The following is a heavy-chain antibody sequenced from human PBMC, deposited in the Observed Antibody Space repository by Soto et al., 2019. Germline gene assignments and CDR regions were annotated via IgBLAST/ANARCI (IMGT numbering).Heavy chain of an antibody. Sequence: EVQLLESGGGLVQPGGSLRLSCAASGFTFSSYGMSWVRQAPGKGLEWVSAMSDTGDSTYYADSVKGRFTISRDNSHNTLYLQMNSLRADDTAVYYCAKKISFCTTGVCHMGQYYFCIYIWGKGTAVTVSS. J-gene: IGHJ6*03. CDR3: AKKISFCTTGVCHMGQYYFCIYI. D-gene: IGHD2-8*01. CDR2: MSDTGDST. V-gene: IGHV3-23*01. CDR1: GFTFSSYG.